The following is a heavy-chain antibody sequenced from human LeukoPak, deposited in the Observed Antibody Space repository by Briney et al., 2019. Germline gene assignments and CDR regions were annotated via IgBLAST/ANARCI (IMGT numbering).Heavy chain of an antibody. D-gene: IGHD3-10*01. CDR2: ISWNSGSI. J-gene: IGHJ4*02. CDR3: AKANYYRNYFDY. V-gene: IGHV3-9*01. Sequence: GRSLRLSCAASGFTFDDYAMHWVRHAPGKGLEWVSGISWNSGSIGYADSVKGRSTISRDNAKNSLYLQMNSLRAEDTALYYCAKANYYRNYFDYWGQGTLVTVSS. CDR1: GFTFDDYA.